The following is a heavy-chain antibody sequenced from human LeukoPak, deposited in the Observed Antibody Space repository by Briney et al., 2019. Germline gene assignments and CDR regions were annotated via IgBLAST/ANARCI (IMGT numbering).Heavy chain of an antibody. V-gene: IGHV3-23*01. CDR2: TNSGGTST. J-gene: IGHJ4*02. CDR1: GFPFSDFS. CDR3: AKQSYARSLGE. Sequence: GGSLRLSCATSGFPFSDFSMSWVRQAPGKGLEWISTTNSGGTSTCYAESVKGRFTISRDNSKNTLYLQMSSLRVEDTAVYYCAKQSYARSLGEGGPGTLVSVSS. D-gene: IGHD2-8*01.